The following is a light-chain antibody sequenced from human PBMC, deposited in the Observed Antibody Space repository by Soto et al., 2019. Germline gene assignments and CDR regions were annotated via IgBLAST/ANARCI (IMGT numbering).Light chain of an antibody. CDR2: GAS. CDR1: QSVSSSY. CDR3: QQYGSSPQT. V-gene: IGKV3-20*01. Sequence: EIVLTQSPGTLSLSPGERATLSCRASQSVSSSYLAWYQQKPGQAPRLLIYGASSRATGLPDRFSGSGSGTDFTLTISILEPEDFAVYYCQQYGSSPQTFGQGTRQEIK. J-gene: IGKJ5*01.